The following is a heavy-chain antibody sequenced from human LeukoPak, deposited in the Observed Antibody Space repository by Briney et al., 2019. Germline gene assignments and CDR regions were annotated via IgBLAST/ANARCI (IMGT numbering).Heavy chain of an antibody. CDR2: INHSGST. D-gene: IGHD3-10*01. J-gene: IGHJ4*02. Sequence: SETLSLTCAVYGGSFSGYYWSWIRQPPGKGLEWIGEINHSGSTNYNPSLKSRVTKSVDTSKNQFSLKLSSVTAADTAVYYCARSRWFGSYFDYWGQGTLVTVSS. V-gene: IGHV4-34*01. CDR3: ARSRWFGSYFDY. CDR1: GGSFSGYY.